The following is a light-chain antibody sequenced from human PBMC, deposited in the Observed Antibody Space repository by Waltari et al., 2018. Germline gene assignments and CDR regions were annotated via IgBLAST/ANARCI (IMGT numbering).Light chain of an antibody. V-gene: IGKV3-20*01. CDR3: QQYGSSPCT. Sequence: DIVFTQSPGTLSLSPGERATLSCRASQSVSSSYLAWYQQKPGQAPRLLIYGASSRATGIPDRFSGSGSGTDFTLTISRLEPEDFAVFYCQQYGSSPCTFGQGTKLEIK. CDR1: QSVSSSY. J-gene: IGKJ2*02. CDR2: GAS.